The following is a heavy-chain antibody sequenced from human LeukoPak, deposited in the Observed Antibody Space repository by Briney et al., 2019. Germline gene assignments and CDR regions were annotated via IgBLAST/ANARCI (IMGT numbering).Heavy chain of an antibody. CDR1: GFTFSSYA. CDR2: ISYDGRNK. J-gene: IGHJ3*02. Sequence: GGALRLSCAASGFTFSSYAMHWVRQAPGKGLERGAVISYDGRNKYYAESVRGRITISRDNSKNTLYLQMNSLRAEDTAVYYCATLTTVVLDAFDIWGQGTMVTVSS. CDR3: ATLTTVVLDAFDI. V-gene: IGHV3-30*03. D-gene: IGHD4-23*01.